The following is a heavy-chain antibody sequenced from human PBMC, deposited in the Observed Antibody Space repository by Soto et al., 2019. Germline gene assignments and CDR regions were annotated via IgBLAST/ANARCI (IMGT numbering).Heavy chain of an antibody. CDR2: INPSGGST. Sequence: ASVKVSCKASGYTFTSYYMPWVRQAPGQGLEWMGIINPSGGSTSYAQKFQGRVTMTRDTSTSTVYMELSSLRSEDTAGYYCARGVALELRSTWFDPWGQGTLVTVSS. CDR1: GYTFTSYY. CDR3: ARGVALELRSTWFDP. V-gene: IGHV1-46*01. J-gene: IGHJ5*02. D-gene: IGHD1-7*01.